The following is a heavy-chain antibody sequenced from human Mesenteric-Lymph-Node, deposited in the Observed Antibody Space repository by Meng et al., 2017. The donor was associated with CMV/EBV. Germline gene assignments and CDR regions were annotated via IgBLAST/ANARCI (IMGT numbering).Heavy chain of an antibody. CDR3: ARDVGYYNGGPEGY. D-gene: IGHD1-26*01. CDR1: GFTFSTYS. V-gene: IGHV3-21*01. Sequence: GESLKISCAASGFTFSTYSMKWVRQAPGKGLEWVSSISTSSGDIYYADSVKGRFTISRDNAKNSLYLQMNSLRAEDTAVYYCARDVGYYNGGPEGYWGQGTLVTVSS. J-gene: IGHJ4*02. CDR2: ISTSSGDI.